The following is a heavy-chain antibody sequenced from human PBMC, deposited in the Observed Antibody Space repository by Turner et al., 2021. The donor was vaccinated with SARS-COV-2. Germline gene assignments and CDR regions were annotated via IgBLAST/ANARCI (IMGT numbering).Heavy chain of an antibody. CDR2: IWDDGSNK. Sequence: QVQLVESGGGVVQPGRSLRLSCAASGFTFSSYGMHWVRQAPGKGLEWVAVIWDDGSNKYYADSVKGRFTISRDNSKNTLYLKMNSLRAEDTAVYYCARDGGYSGYAYFDYWGQGTLVTVSS. CDR3: ARDGGYSGYAYFDY. J-gene: IGHJ4*02. CDR1: GFTFSSYG. D-gene: IGHD5-12*01. V-gene: IGHV3-33*01.